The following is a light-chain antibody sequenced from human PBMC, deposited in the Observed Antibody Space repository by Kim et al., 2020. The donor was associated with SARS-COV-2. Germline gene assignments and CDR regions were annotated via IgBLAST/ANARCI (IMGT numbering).Light chain of an antibody. Sequence: VSTEQTARITCSGDVLAKKYARWFQQKPGQAPVLVIYKDSERPSGIPERFSGSSSGTTVTLTISGAQVEDEADYYCYSAADNNLVFGGGTQLTVL. CDR3: YSAADNNLV. V-gene: IGLV3-27*01. CDR1: VLAKKY. CDR2: KDS. J-gene: IGLJ2*01.